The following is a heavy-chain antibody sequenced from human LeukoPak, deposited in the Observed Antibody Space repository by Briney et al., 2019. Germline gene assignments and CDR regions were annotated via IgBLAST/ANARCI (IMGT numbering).Heavy chain of an antibody. V-gene: IGHV3-9*01. D-gene: IGHD5-12*01. CDR2: ISWNSGSI. J-gene: IGHJ4*02. CDR1: GFTFDDYA. CDR3: AKDRTSMVATFFDY. Sequence: GRSLRLSCAASGFTFDDYAMHWVRQAPGKGLEWVSGISWNSGSIGYADSVKGRFTISRDNAKNSLYLQTNSLRAEDTALYYCAKDRTSMVATFFDYWGQGTLVTVSS.